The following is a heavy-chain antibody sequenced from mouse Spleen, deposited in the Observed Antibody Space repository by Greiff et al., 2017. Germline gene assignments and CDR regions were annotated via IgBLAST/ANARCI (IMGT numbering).Heavy chain of an antibody. CDR1: GFNIKDYY. D-gene: IGHD1-1*02. Sequence: EVQLQESGAELVRSGASVKLSCTASGFNIKDYYMHWVKQRPEQGLEWIGWIDPENGDTEYAPKFQGKATMTADTSSNTAYLQLSSLTSEDTAVYYCNYGPAWFAYWGQGTLVTVSA. CDR3: NYGPAWFAY. CDR2: IDPENGDT. V-gene: IGHV14-4*02. J-gene: IGHJ3*01.